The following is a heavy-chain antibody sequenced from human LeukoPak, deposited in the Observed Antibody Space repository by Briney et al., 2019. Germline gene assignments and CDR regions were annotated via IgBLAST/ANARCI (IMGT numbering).Heavy chain of an antibody. CDR1: SGSISSYY. D-gene: IGHD3-3*01. Sequence: SETLSLTCTVSSGSISSYYWSWIRQPPGKGLEWIGYIYYSGSTNYNPSLKSRVTISVDTSKNQFSLKLSSVTAADTAVYYCARHPFTYYDFWSGYCAFDYWGQGTLVTVSS. CDR3: ARHPFTYYDFWSGYCAFDY. V-gene: IGHV4-59*08. CDR2: IYYSGST. J-gene: IGHJ4*02.